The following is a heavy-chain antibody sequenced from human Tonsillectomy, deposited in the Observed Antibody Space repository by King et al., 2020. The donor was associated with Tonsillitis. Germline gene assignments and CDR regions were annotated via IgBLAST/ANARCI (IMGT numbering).Heavy chain of an antibody. D-gene: IGHD5-24*01. CDR3: ARRYKHLDAFDI. Sequence: VQLVESGGGLVQPGGSLRLSCAASGFMFGTYWMSWVRQAPGQGLEWVANIKQDGSERNFVDSVKGRFTISRDNAKNSLYLQMNSLRAEDTAVYYCARRYKHLDAFDIWGQGTMVTVSP. V-gene: IGHV3-7*03. J-gene: IGHJ3*02. CDR2: IKQDGSER. CDR1: GFMFGTYW.